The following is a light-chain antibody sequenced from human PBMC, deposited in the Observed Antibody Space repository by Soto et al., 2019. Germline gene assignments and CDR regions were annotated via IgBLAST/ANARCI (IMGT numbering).Light chain of an antibody. V-gene: IGKV1-5*01. CDR1: QSVSTW. Sequence: DIQMTQSPSTLSASVGDRVTITCRAGQSVSTWLAWYQQKPGKAPKLLIYDASSLESGVPSRFSGSGSGTEFTLTISSLQPDDFATYYCQQFANSWTFGQGTKVDIK. CDR2: DAS. CDR3: QQFANSWT. J-gene: IGKJ1*01.